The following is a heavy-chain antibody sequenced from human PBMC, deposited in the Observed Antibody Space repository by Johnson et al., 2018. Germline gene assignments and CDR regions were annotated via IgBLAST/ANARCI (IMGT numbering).Heavy chain of an antibody. D-gene: IGHD6-6*01. V-gene: IGHV4-61*01. Sequence: QVQLQESGPGLVKPSETLSLTCTVSGGSVSSGSYYWTWVRQSPEKGLEWIVYVYHTGGTKYNPSLESRAATSIDTAKTPFSLRRNSVTAADTAVYYRARRIAGRPVCGMDVWGQGTTVIVSS. J-gene: IGHJ6*02. CDR1: GGSVSSGSYY. CDR2: VYHTGGT. CDR3: ARRIAGRPVCGMDV.